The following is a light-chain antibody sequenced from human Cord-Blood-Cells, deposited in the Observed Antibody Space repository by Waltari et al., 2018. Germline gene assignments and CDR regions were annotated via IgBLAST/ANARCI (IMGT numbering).Light chain of an antibody. CDR1: QSVSSY. Sequence: IVFTQSPATLTLSPGDRHTRSCRASQSVSSYLAWYQQKPGQAPRLLIYDASNRATGIPARFSGSGSGTDFTLTISSLEPEDFAVYYCQQRSNWPHTFGQGTKLEIK. V-gene: IGKV3-11*01. J-gene: IGKJ2*01. CDR3: QQRSNWPHT. CDR2: DAS.